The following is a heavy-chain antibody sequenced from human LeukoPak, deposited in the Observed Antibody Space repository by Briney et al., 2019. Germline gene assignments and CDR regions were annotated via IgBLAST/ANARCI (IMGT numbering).Heavy chain of an antibody. CDR2: IYHSGST. D-gene: IGHD3-22*01. CDR1: GGSISSGGYS. Sequence: PSQTLSLTCAVSGGSISSGGYSWSWIRQPPGKGLEWIGYIYHSGSTYYNPSLKSRVTISVDRSKNQFSLKLSSVTAADTAVYYCVRVDSSGFHDAFDIWGQGTMVTVSS. V-gene: IGHV4-30-2*01. CDR3: VRVDSSGFHDAFDI. J-gene: IGHJ3*02.